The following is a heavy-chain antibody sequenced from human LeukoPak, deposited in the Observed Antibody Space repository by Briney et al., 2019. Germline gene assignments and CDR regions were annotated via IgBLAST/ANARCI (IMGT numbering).Heavy chain of an antibody. CDR3: ARARDYYDSSGYYLYAFDI. Sequence: PGGSLRLSCAASGFTFSSNAMTWVRQAPGKGLEWVSSISGGGGSTYYADSVKGRFTIARDNSKNTLYLQMNSLRAEDTAVYYCARARDYYDSSGYYLYAFDIWGQGTMVTVSS. J-gene: IGHJ3*02. V-gene: IGHV3-23*01. D-gene: IGHD3-22*01. CDR1: GFTFSSNA. CDR2: ISGGGGST.